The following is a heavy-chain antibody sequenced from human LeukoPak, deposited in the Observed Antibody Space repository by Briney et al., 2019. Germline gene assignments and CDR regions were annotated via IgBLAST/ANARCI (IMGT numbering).Heavy chain of an antibody. CDR2: INSDGSST. J-gene: IGHJ6*03. Sequence: PGGSLRLSCAASGFTFSSYWMHWVRQAPGKGLVWVSRINSDGSSTSYADPVKGRFTISRDNAKNTLYLQMNSLRAEDTAVYYCARGDSGYDFVYYYYYMDVWGKGTTVTVSS. CDR1: GFTFSSYW. D-gene: IGHD5-12*01. V-gene: IGHV3-74*01. CDR3: ARGDSGYDFVYYYYYMDV.